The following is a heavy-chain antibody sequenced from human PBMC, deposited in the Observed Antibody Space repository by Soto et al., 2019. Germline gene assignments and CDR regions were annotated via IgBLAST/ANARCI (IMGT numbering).Heavy chain of an antibody. CDR3: TSDRLAAGAFDI. D-gene: IGHD6-13*01. V-gene: IGHV3-49*03. CDR1: GFTFGDYA. J-gene: IGHJ3*02. Sequence: GESLKISCTASGFTFGDYAMSWFRQAPGKGLEWVGFIRSKAYGGTTEYAASVKGRFTISRDDSKSIAYLQMNSLKTEDTAVYYCTSDRLAAGAFDIWGQGTMVTVSS. CDR2: IRSKAYGGTT.